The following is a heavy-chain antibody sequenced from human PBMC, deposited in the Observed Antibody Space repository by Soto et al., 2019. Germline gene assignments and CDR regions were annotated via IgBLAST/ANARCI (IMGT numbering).Heavy chain of an antibody. D-gene: IGHD6-19*01. CDR3: ASPIIAVAGYYYYGMGV. J-gene: IGHJ6*02. CDR1: GYSFTSYW. Sequence: GESLKISCKGSGYSFTSYWISWVRQMPGKGLEWMGRIDPSDSYTNYSPSFQGHVTIPADKSISTAYLQWSSLKASDTAMYYCASPIIAVAGYYYYGMGVWGQGTTVTVSS. V-gene: IGHV5-10-1*01. CDR2: IDPSDSYT.